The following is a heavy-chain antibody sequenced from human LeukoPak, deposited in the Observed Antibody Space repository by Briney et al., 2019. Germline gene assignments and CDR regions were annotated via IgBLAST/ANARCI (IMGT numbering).Heavy chain of an antibody. CDR2: ISSSGGTT. J-gene: IGHJ4*02. Sequence: GGSLRLSCAASGFTFSSYAMIWVRQAPGKGLEWVSTISSSGGTTYYADSVKGRFTISRDNSKDTLYLQMNSLRAEDTAVYYCAKAVGYSSTWYDVYWGQGTLVTVSS. CDR3: AKAVGYSSTWYDVY. V-gene: IGHV3-23*01. CDR1: GFTFSSYA. D-gene: IGHD6-13*01.